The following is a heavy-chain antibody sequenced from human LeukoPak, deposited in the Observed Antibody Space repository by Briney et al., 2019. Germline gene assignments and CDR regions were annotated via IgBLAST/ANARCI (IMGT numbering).Heavy chain of an antibody. CDR2: ISSSSSNI. V-gene: IGHV3-48*02. J-gene: IGHJ4*02. Sequence: GGSLRLSCAASGFTFSSYSMNWVRQAPGKGLEWVSYISSSSSNIYYADSVKGRFTISRDNAKNSLYLQMNSLRDEDTAVYYCARENYYDSSGYYWGQGTLVTVSS. D-gene: IGHD3-22*01. CDR1: GFTFSSYS. CDR3: ARENYYDSSGYY.